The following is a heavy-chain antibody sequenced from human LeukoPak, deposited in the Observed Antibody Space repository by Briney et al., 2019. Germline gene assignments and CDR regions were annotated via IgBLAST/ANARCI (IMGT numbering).Heavy chain of an antibody. Sequence: ASVKVTCKVSGNTLSEVSINWLRQAPGKGLEWMGGFDPEVGEFFYPQKFQDRVTFTEDTSTDTASMELTSLTSDDTAIYYCATALLVSSWNPFDHWGQGTLVTVAS. CDR1: GNTLSEVS. CDR3: ATALLVSSWNPFDH. J-gene: IGHJ4*02. CDR2: FDPEVGEF. V-gene: IGHV1-24*01. D-gene: IGHD6-13*01.